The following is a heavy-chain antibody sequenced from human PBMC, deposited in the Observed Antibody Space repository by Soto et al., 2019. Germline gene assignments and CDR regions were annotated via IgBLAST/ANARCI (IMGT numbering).Heavy chain of an antibody. CDR3: AREGDYGDGNNCFDP. CDR1: GFTFSTYT. CDR2: ISSSSSYI. D-gene: IGHD4-17*01. V-gene: IGHV3-21*01. Sequence: GGSLRLSCAASGFTFSTYTMNWVRQAPGKGLEWVSSISSSSSYIYYADSVKGRFTISRDNAKNSLYLQMNSLRAEDTAVYYCAREGDYGDGNNCFDPWGQGTLVTVPQ. J-gene: IGHJ5*02.